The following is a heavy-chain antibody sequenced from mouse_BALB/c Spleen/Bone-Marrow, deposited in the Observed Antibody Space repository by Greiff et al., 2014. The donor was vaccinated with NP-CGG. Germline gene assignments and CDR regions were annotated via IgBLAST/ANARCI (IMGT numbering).Heavy chain of an antibody. CDR2: ISSGGSYT. D-gene: IGHD2-10*02. CDR1: GFTFSSYA. V-gene: IGHV5-9-3*01. Sequence: VQLKESGGGLVKPGGSLKLSCAASGFTFSSYAMSWVRQTPEKRLEWVATISSGGSYTYYPDSVKGRFTISRDNAKNTLYLQMSSLRSEDTAIYYCAREEYGNLGAWFAYWGQGTLVTVSA. J-gene: IGHJ3*01. CDR3: AREEYGNLGAWFAY.